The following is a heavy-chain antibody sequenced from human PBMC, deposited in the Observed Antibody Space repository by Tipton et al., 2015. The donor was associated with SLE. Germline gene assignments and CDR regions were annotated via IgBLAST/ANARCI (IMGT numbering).Heavy chain of an antibody. CDR3: ARGLSGAFDP. CDR1: GFTFSSYA. V-gene: IGHV3-30*04. J-gene: IGHJ5*02. Sequence: SLRLSCAASGFTFSSYAMHWVRQAPGKGLEWVAVISYDGSNRYYAASVKGRFTISRDNSKNTLYLQMNSLRAEDTAVYYCARGLSGAFDPWGQGTLVTVSS. D-gene: IGHD3-10*01. CDR2: ISYDGSNR.